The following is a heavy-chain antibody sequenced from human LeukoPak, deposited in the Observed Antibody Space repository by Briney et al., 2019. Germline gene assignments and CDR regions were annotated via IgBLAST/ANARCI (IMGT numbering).Heavy chain of an antibody. CDR1: GYTFTGCY. V-gene: IGHV1-2*06. J-gene: IGHJ4*02. Sequence: ASVKVSCKASGYTFTGCYMHWVRQAPGQGLEWMGRINPNSGGTNYAQKFQGRVTMTRDTPISTAYMELSRLRSDDTAVYYCARDDDILTGYFVPWGQGTLVTVSS. CDR3: ARDDDILTGYFVP. CDR2: INPNSGGT. D-gene: IGHD3-9*01.